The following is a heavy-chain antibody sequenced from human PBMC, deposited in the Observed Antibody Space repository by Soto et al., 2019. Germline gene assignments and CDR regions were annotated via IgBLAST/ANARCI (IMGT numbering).Heavy chain of an antibody. V-gene: IGHV3-48*03. Sequence: GGSLRLSCAASGFTFSSYEMNWVRQAPGKGLEWVSYISSSGSTIYYADSVKGRFTISRDNAKNSLYLQMNRLRAEDTAVYYCATPPAYCSSPSCPYYFDYWGQGTLVAGSS. D-gene: IGHD2-2*01. J-gene: IGHJ4*02. CDR2: ISSSGSTI. CDR3: ATPPAYCSSPSCPYYFDY. CDR1: GFTFSSYE.